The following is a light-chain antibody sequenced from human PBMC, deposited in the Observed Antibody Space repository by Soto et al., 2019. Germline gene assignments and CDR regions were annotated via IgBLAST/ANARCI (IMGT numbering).Light chain of an antibody. J-gene: IGKJ1*01. CDR3: QEYDGRWT. CDR1: QSVSDW. Sequence: DIQMTQSPSTVSASVGDRVTITCRASQSVSDWLAWYQQKPGKAPKLLIYKASSLNSGVPSRFSGSGSGTEFTLTSSRLQPDDFATYYCQEYDGRWTFGQGTKVEIK. V-gene: IGKV1-5*03. CDR2: KAS.